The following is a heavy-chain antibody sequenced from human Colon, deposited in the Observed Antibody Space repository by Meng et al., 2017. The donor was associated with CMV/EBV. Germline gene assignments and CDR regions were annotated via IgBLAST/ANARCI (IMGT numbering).Heavy chain of an antibody. CDR3: TTGYRNGFSF. CDR2: IKRKTEGETT. CDR1: GISFSNVW. J-gene: IGHJ4*02. V-gene: IGHV3-15*01. D-gene: IGHD5-24*01. Sequence: EVQLVEAGGGVVQPGGSLSLSCAGSGISFSNVWMTWVRQAPGKGLEWVGRIKRKTEGETTGYAAPVKGRFIISRDDSRNTLYLQMSSLKTEDTAVYYCTTGYRNGFSFWGQGTLVTASS.